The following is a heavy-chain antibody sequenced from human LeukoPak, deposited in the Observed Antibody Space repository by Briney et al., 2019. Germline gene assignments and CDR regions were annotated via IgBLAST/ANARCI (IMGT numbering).Heavy chain of an antibody. CDR3: ARGPNYASGSYDNEVFDY. J-gene: IGHJ4*02. V-gene: IGHV1-2*02. CDR2: INPNSGGT. CDR1: GYTFTGYY. Sequence: ASVKVSCKASGYTFTGYYMHWVRQAPGQGLEWMGWINPNSGGTNYAQKFQGRVTMTRDTSISTAYMELSRLRSDDTAVYYCARGPNYASGSYDNEVFDYWGQGTLVTVSS. D-gene: IGHD3-10*01.